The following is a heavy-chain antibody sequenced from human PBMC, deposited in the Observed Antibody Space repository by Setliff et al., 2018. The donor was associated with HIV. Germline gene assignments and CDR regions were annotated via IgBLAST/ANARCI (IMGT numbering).Heavy chain of an antibody. J-gene: IGHJ5*02. CDR1: GGSFSGYY. V-gene: IGHV4-34*01. D-gene: IGHD5-18*01. Sequence: PSETLSLTCAVYGGSFSGYYWSWIRQPPGKGLEWIGEVTHSGRTNYNPSLESRVTMSLDTSKNYFSLKLSSVTAADTAVYYCARELTVDADMVTRWFDPWGQGTLVTVSS. CDR3: ARELTVDADMVTRWFDP. CDR2: VTHSGRT.